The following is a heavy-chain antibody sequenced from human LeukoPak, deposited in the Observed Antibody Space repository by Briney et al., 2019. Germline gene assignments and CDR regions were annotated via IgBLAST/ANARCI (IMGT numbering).Heavy chain of an antibody. D-gene: IGHD3-10*01. CDR1: GYSISSGYY. Sequence: TPSETLSLTCTVSGYSISSGYYWGWIRQPPGKGLEWIGSIYHSGSTYYNPSLKSRVTISVDTSKNQFSLKLSSVTAADTAVYYCARGGSGSYYQSPWYWGQGTLVTVSS. CDR3: ARGGSGSYYQSPWY. J-gene: IGHJ4*02. V-gene: IGHV4-38-2*02. CDR2: IYHSGST.